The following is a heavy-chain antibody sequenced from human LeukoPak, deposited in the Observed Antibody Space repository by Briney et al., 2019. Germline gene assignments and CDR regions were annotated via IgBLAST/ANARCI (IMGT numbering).Heavy chain of an antibody. CDR2: IGGDGSST. V-gene: IGHV3-23*01. Sequence: GGSLRLSCAASGFNFRVYAMSWVRLAPGKGLEWVSGIGGDGSSTYAFSVKGRFTIYKDYSKNKLFLKMNSLSAEDTAMYYCAKDSIYGDGKSDIDYWGQGTLVT. D-gene: IGHD2/OR15-2a*01. J-gene: IGHJ4*02. CDR1: GFNFRVYA. CDR3: AKDSIYGDGKSDIDY.